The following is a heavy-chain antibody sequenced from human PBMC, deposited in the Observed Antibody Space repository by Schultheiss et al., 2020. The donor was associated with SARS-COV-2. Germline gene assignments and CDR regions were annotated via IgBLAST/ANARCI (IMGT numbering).Heavy chain of an antibody. V-gene: IGHV3-30*04. CDR3: TTGGGGWHYYYYGMDV. CDR2: ISYDGSNK. D-gene: IGHD2-15*01. Sequence: GGSLRLSCATSGFTFINYEMNWVRQAPGKGLEWVALISYDGSNKYYADSVKGRFTISRDNSKNTLYLQMNSLKTEDTAVYYCTTGGGGWHYYYYGMDVWGQGTTVTVSS. CDR1: GFTFINYE. J-gene: IGHJ6*02.